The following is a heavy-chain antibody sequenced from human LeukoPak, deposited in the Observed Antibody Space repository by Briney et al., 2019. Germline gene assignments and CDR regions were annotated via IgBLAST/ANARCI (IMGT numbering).Heavy chain of an antibody. CDR1: GVSISNPDYY. Sequence: SETLSLTCTVSGVSISNPDYYWSSIRLLPGKVLEWIGNIHYTGSAYYNPSITSRATMSVDTSKNQCALRLTSVSAADTAIYYCARDLWRWGQGNLVTVSS. CDR3: ARDLWR. CDR2: IHYTGSA. V-gene: IGHV4-30-4*02. J-gene: IGHJ4*02.